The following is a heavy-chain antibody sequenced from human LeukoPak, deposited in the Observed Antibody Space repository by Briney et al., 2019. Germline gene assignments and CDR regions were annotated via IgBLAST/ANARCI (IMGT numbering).Heavy chain of an antibody. V-gene: IGHV4-38-2*02. D-gene: IGHD1-7*01. J-gene: IGHJ5*02. Sequence: SETLSLTCTVSGYSISSGYYWGWIRQPPGKGLEWIGSIYHSGSTYYNPSLKSRVTISVDTSKNQFSLKLSSVTAADTAVYYCARDLELELPENNWFDPWGQGTLVTVSS. CDR3: ARDLELELPENNWFDP. CDR2: IYHSGST. CDR1: GYSISSGYY.